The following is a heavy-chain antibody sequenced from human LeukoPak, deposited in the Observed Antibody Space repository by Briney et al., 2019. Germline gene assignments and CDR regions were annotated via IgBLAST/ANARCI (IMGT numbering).Heavy chain of an antibody. V-gene: IGHV4-38-2*01. CDR1: GYSISSGYY. CDR3: ARVIGAFDI. J-gene: IGHJ3*02. Sequence: SETLSLTCAVSGYSISSGYYWGWIRQPPGKGLEWIGSIYHSGNTYYNPSLKSRVTISVDTSKNQFSLKLSSVTAADTAVYYCARVIGAFDIWGQGAMVTVSS. D-gene: IGHD2-21*01. CDR2: IYHSGNT.